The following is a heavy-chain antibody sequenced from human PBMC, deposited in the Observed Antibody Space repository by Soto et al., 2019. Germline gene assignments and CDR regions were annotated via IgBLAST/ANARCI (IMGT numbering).Heavy chain of an antibody. J-gene: IGHJ6*02. D-gene: IGHD1-1*01. CDR2: INPNSGGT. Sequence: ASVKVSCKASGYTFTGYYMHWVRQAPGQGLEWMGWINPNSGGTNYAQKFQGRVTMTRDTSISTAYMELSRLRSDDTAVYYCARATTGTGYYYYGMDVWGQGTTVTVSS. CDR1: GYTFTGYY. CDR3: ARATTGTGYYYYGMDV. V-gene: IGHV1-2*02.